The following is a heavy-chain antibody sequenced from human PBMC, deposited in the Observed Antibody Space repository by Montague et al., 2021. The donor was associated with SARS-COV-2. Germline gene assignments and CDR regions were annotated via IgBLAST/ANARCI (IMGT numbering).Heavy chain of an antibody. Sequence: SDTLSLTCTVSGGSISSSTYYWGWIRQPPGKGLEWIGNIYYSGITYYNPSLKSRVTISVDTSKNQFSLKLSSVTAADTAVYYCARLIRYDMKGSFDYWGQGTLVTVSS. J-gene: IGHJ4*02. D-gene: IGHD3-16*01. CDR3: ARLIRYDMKGSFDY. V-gene: IGHV4-39*01. CDR2: IYYSGIT. CDR1: GGSISSSTYY.